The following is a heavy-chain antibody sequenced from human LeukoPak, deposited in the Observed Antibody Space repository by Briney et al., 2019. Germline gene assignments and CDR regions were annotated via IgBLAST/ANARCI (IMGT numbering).Heavy chain of an antibody. D-gene: IGHD4-17*01. CDR3: AREDPQTTVPEGMDV. V-gene: IGHV4-59*01. J-gene: IGHJ6*02. Sequence: AETLSLTCTVSGGSISNFYWSWIRQPPGKGLEWIGYIYSSGTTNYNPALKSRVTMSVDTSSNQFSLMLSSVTAADTAVYYCAREDPQTTVPEGMDVWGQGTTVTVSS. CDR2: IYSSGTT. CDR1: GGSISNFY.